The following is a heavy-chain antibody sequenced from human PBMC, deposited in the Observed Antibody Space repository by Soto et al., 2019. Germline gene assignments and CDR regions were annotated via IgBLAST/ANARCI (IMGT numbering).Heavy chain of an antibody. CDR2: IKQDGSEK. V-gene: IGHV3-7*01. CDR1: GFTFSSYW. D-gene: IGHD3-10*01. J-gene: IGHJ4*02. CDR3: ARYRYYYGSGNYFDY. Sequence: GGPLSLSCAASGFTFSSYWMSWVRQAPGKGLEWVANIKQDGSEKYYVDSVKGRFTISRDNAKNSLYLQMNSLRAEDTAVYYCARYRYYYGSGNYFDYWGQGTLVTVSS.